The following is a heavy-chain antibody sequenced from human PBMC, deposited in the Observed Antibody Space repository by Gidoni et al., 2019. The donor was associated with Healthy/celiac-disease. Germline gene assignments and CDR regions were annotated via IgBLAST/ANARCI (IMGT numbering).Heavy chain of an antibody. CDR3: ARAGVEVAAAGSFDY. D-gene: IGHD6-13*01. Sequence: QVQLVQSGAEVKKPGSSVKVSCKAYGGTFSSYTISWVRQAPGQGLEWMGRIIPILGIANYAQKFQGRVTITADKSTSTAYMELSSLRSEDTAVYYCARAGVEVAAAGSFDYWGQGTLVTVSS. V-gene: IGHV1-69*02. CDR1: GGTFSSYT. J-gene: IGHJ4*02. CDR2: IIPILGIA.